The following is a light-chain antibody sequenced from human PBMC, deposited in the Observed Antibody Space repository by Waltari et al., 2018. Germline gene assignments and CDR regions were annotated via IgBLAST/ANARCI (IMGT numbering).Light chain of an antibody. J-gene: IGKJ2*01. CDR3: QQHGYSPLYA. V-gene: IGKV3-20*01. CDR1: QSVRSEY. CDR2: GGS. Sequence: EIVMTQSPGTLSLSPGERATLSCRASQSVRSEYLSWYQQKPGQAPRLRIYGGSNRAAGIPDRFSGSGSGTDFTLTISRLEPEDFAVYYCQQHGYSPLYAFGQGTKLEIK.